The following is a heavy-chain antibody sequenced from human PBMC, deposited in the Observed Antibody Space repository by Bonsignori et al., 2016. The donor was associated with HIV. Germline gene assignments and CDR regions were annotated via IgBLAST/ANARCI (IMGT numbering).Heavy chain of an antibody. D-gene: IGHD3-22*01. CDR3: ATLVVAQGRVF. Sequence: GGSLRLSCAASGLTLSSNYMSWVRQAPGKGLEWVSVLYRNGSTFYADSVKGRFIVSRDNPKNTLYLQMNTLRAGDTAVYYCATLVVAQGRVFWGQGTLVTVSS. CDR2: LYRNGST. CDR1: GLTLSSNY. V-gene: IGHV3-53*01. J-gene: IGHJ4*02.